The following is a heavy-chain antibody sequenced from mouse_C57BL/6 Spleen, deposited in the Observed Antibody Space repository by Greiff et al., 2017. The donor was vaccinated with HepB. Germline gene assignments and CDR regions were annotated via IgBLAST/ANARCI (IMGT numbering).Heavy chain of an antibody. V-gene: IGHV5-4*01. CDR3: SRDYDEEFAY. CDR2: ISDGGSYT. J-gene: IGHJ3*01. D-gene: IGHD2-12*01. CDR1: GFTFSSYA. Sequence: EVKLMESGGGLVKPGGSLKLSCAASGFTFSSYAMSWVRQTPEKRLEWVATISDGGSYTYYPDNVKGRFTISRDNAKNNLYLQMSHLKSEDTAMYYCSRDYDEEFAYWGQGTLVTVSA.